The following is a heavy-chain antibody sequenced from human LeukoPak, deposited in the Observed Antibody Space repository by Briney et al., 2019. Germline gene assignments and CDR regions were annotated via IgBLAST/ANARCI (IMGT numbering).Heavy chain of an antibody. Sequence: GGSLRLSCEPSEFTFSSYEFNCVPQAPEKAVESSSYIYTSGATIYYADSVRGRFTISRDNAKNSLYLHMDSLRAEDTAVYYCAKGGYCSASLCYRRNAFDMWGRGTLVTVSS. CDR2: IYTSGATI. J-gene: IGHJ3*02. D-gene: IGHD2-15*01. V-gene: IGHV3-48*03. CDR3: AKGGYCSASLCYRRNAFDM. CDR1: EFTFSSYE.